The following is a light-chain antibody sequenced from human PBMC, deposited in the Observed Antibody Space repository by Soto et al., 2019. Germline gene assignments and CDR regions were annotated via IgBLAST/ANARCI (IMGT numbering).Light chain of an antibody. J-gene: IGKJ2*01. V-gene: IGKV3-20*01. Sequence: EIVLTQSPCTLSLSPGERATLSCRASQSVANNYLAWYQQTPGQAPRRLIYGASSRATDVPERFSGSGSGTDFTLTITRLEPEDFAVYYCHQYSGSPNTFGQGTKLEIK. CDR1: QSVANNY. CDR3: HQYSGSPNT. CDR2: GAS.